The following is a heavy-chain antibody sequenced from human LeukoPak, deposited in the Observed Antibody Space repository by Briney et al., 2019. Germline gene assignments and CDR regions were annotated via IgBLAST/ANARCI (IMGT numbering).Heavy chain of an antibody. D-gene: IGHD5-18*01. J-gene: IGHJ6*04. Sequence: PSETLSLTCTVSGGPVSSSHYYWSWIRQPPGKGLEWIGHIYYTGSTNYNPSLKSRVTISVDTSKNQFSLKLSSVTAADTAVYYCARDGNTAVISSGGMDVWGKGTTVTVSS. CDR3: ARDGNTAVISSGGMDV. CDR1: GGPVSSSHYY. CDR2: IYYTGST. V-gene: IGHV4-61*01.